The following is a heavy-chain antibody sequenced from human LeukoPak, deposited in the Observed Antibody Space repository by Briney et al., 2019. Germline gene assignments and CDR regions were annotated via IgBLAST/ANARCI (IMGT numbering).Heavy chain of an antibody. CDR1: GFTFSSYA. CDR3: AKDPRLTIFGVGNFDY. V-gene: IGHV3-23*01. D-gene: IGHD3-3*01. CDR2: ISGSGGST. J-gene: IGHJ4*02. Sequence: GGSLRLSCAASGFTFSSYAMSWVRQAPGKGLEWVSAISGSGGSTYYADSVKGRFTISRDNSKNTLYLQMNSLRAEDTAVYYCAKDPRLTIFGVGNFDYWGQGTLVTVSS.